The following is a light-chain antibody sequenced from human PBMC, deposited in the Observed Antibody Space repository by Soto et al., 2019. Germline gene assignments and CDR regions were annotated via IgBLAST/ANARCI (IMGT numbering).Light chain of an antibody. V-gene: IGKV3-20*01. CDR2: GAS. J-gene: IGKJ2*01. CDR1: ESVRNDY. CDR3: HQYCYVPYT. Sequence: EIVLTQSPGTVSLSPGERISLSCRASESVRNDYLAWYQHKPGQAPKVLIYGASSRATGIPDRFSGSGSGTHFSLTISRPEPEDFAVYYCHQYCYVPYTFGQGTKVEIK.